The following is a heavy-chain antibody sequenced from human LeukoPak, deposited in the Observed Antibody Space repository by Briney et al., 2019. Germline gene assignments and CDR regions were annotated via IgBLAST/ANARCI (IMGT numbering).Heavy chain of an antibody. V-gene: IGHV3-23*01. D-gene: IGHD3-10*01. J-gene: IGHJ4*02. CDR2: ISGSGGST. Sequence: AGSLRLSCAASGFTFSSYAMSWVRQAPGKGLEWVSAISGSGGSTYYADSVKGRFTISRDNSKNTLYLQMNSLRAEDTAVYYCAKARRLLFGELLSFDYWGQGTLVTVSS. CDR1: GFTFSSYA. CDR3: AKARRLLFGELLSFDY.